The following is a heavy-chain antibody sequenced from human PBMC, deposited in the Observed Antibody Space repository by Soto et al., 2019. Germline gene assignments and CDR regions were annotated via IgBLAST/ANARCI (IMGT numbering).Heavy chain of an antibody. Sequence: PGESLKISCKGSGYSFATYWIAWVRQKPGMGLELMGIIYPGDSDTRHSPSFQGQVSISADKSINTAYLQWSTLKASDTAIYYCARPPSDTRGRPQFDYWGQGTLVTVSS. CDR3: ARPPSDTRGRPQFDY. V-gene: IGHV5-51*01. CDR2: IYPGDSDT. J-gene: IGHJ4*02. CDR1: GYSFATYW.